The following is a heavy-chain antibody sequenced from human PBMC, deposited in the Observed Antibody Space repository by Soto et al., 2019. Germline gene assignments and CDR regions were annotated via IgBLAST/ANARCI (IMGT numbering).Heavy chain of an antibody. CDR3: VRDLYYSSGRYFDHDAFDI. D-gene: IGHD6-19*01. CDR1: GYNFTSYG. CDR2: ISPHNDRT. V-gene: IGHV1-18*01. J-gene: IGHJ3*02. Sequence: QVPLVQSGADVKKPGASVKVSCKASGYNFTSYGIIWVRQAPGQGLEWMGWISPHNDRTKYARRFQDRVTMTTETPTSTVYMELGSLRSDDTAVYYCVRDLYYSSGRYFDHDAFDIWGQGTVVTVSS.